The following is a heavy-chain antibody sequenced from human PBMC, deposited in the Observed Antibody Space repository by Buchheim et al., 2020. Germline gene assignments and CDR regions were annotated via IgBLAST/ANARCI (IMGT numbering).Heavy chain of an antibody. CDR1: GYTFTSYY. CDR2: INPSGGST. J-gene: IGHJ6*03. CDR3: ARAGIPFLEWLSKSARGYYMDV. D-gene: IGHD3-3*01. V-gene: IGHV1-46*01. Sequence: QVQLVQSGAEVKKPGASVKVSCKASGYTFTSYYMHWVRQAPGQGLEWMGIINPSGGSTSYAQKFQGRVTMTRDTSTSTVYMELSSLRSEDTAVYYCARAGIPFLEWLSKSARGYYMDVWGKGTT.